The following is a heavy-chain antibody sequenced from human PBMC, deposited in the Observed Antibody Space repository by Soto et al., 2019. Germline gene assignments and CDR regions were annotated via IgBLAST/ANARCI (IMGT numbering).Heavy chain of an antibody. V-gene: IGHV2-70*01. CDR3: ARSIVGATTASYGMDV. Sequence: SGPTLVNPTQTLTLTCTFSGFSLSTSGMCVSWIRQPPGKALEWLALIDWDDDKYYSTSLKTRLTISKDTSKNQVVLTMTNMDPVDTATYYCARSIVGATTASYGMDVWGQGTTVTVSS. CDR2: IDWDDDK. D-gene: IGHD1-26*01. J-gene: IGHJ6*02. CDR1: GFSLSTSGMC.